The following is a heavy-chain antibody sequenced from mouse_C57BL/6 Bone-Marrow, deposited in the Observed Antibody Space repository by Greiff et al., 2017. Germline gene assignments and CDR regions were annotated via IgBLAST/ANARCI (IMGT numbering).Heavy chain of an antibody. J-gene: IGHJ2*01. V-gene: IGHV5-6*01. D-gene: IGHD4-1*02. Sequence: EVQRVESGGDLVKPGGSLKLSCAASGFTFSSYGMSWVRQTPDKRLEWVANISSGGSYTYYPDSVKGRFTISSDNAKNTLYLQMSSLKSEDTSMYYCASTGPGVYFDDWGQGTTLTVSS. CDR2: ISSGGSYT. CDR1: GFTFSSYG. CDR3: ASTGPGVYFDD.